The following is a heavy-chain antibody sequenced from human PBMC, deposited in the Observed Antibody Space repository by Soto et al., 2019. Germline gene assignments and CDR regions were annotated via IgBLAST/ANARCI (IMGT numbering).Heavy chain of an antibody. CDR1: GDTFSSYS. CDR3: AANSLGGGSQGDV. V-gene: IGHV1-69*13. J-gene: IGHJ6*02. Sequence: GASVKVSCKASGDTFSSYSISWVRHAPGQGLEWMGGIVPIFGTTVYAPRLQGRVTITADGPTSTSYMELSGLRFEDTAIYYCAANSLGGGSQGDVWGQGTTVTVSS. D-gene: IGHD3-10*01. CDR2: IVPIFGTT.